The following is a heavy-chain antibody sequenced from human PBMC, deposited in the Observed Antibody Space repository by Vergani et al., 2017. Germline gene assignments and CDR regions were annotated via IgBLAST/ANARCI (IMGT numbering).Heavy chain of an antibody. Sequence: QVQLQESGPGLVKPSQTLSLTCTVSGGSISSGSYYWSWIRQPAGKGLEWIGRIYTSGSTNYNPSLKSRVTISVDTSKNQCSLKLSSVTAADTAVYYCERVRDVDDFWSGAMRGAFDIWGQGTMVTVSS. CDR3: ERVRDVDDFWSGAMRGAFDI. CDR2: IYTSGST. CDR1: GGSISSGSYY. J-gene: IGHJ3*02. D-gene: IGHD3-3*01. V-gene: IGHV4-61*02.